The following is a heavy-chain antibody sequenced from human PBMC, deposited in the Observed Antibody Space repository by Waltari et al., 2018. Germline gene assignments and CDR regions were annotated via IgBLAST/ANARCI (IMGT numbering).Heavy chain of an antibody. D-gene: IGHD3-10*01. CDR1: GYTFTDYY. J-gene: IGHJ6*03. V-gene: IGHV1-69-2*01. CDR2: VDPEDGET. Sequence: EVQLVQSGAEVKKPGATVKISCKASGYTFTDYYMHWVQQAPGKGLEWMGRVDPEDGETIYAEKFQGRVTITADTSTDTAYMELSSLRSEDTAVYYCATDLLRGVIKPYYYYYMDVWGKGTTVTVSS. CDR3: ATDLLRGVIKPYYYYYMDV.